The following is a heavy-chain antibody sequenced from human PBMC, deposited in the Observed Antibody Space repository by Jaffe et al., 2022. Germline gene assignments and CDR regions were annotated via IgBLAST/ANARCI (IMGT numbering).Heavy chain of an antibody. Sequence: QVQLQQWGAGLLKPSETLSLTCAVYGGSFSGYYWSWIRQPPGKGLEWIGEINHSGSSNYNPSLKRRVTISVDTSKNQFSLKLSSVTAADTAVYYCARGLIFGGSYVDYWGQGTLVTVSS. J-gene: IGHJ4*02. CDR1: GGSFSGYY. CDR2: INHSGSS. CDR3: ARGLIFGGSYVDY. V-gene: IGHV4-34*01. D-gene: IGHD1-26*01.